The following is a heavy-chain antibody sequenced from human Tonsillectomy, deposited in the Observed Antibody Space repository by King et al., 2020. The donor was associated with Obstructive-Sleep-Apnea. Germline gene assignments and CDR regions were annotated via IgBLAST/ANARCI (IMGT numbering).Heavy chain of an antibody. Sequence: VQLVESGGSVVQPGRYLRLSCAASGFTFGSFDIHWVRQAPGKGLEWVAVISYDGTTKYYPDSVKGRFTISRDNPKNTVYLQVIRLRAEDTAVYYCAKERERYTSGWIFDYWGQGILVTVSS. CDR2: ISYDGTTK. V-gene: IGHV3-30*18. J-gene: IGHJ4*02. CDR1: GFTFGSFD. CDR3: AKERERYTSGWIFDY. D-gene: IGHD6-19*01.